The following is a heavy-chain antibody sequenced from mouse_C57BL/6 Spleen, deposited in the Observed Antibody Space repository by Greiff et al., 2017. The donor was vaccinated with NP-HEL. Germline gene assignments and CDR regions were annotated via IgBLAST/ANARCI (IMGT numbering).Heavy chain of an antibody. D-gene: IGHD6-1*01. CDR1: GYTFTGYW. Sequence: QVQLQQSGAELMKPGASVKLSCKATGYTFTGYWIEWVKQRPGHGLEWIGEILPGSGSTNYNEKFKGKATLTADTSSNTAYMQLNSLTTEYSAIYYYARRGSPYFDYWGQGTTLTVSS. CDR2: ILPGSGST. CDR3: ARRGSPYFDY. V-gene: IGHV1-9*01. J-gene: IGHJ2*01.